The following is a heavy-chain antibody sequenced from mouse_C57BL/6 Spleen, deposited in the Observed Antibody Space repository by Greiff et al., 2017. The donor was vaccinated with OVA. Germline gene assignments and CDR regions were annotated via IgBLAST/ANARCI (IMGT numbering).Heavy chain of an antibody. CDR2: INPNNGGT. D-gene: IGHD1-1*01. J-gene: IGHJ4*01. Sequence: EVKLQQSGPELVKPGASVKIPCKASGYTFTDYNMDWVKQSHGKSLEWIGDINPNNGGTIYNQKFKGKATLTVDKSSSTAYMELRSLTSEDTAVYYCARRYGSRGDYAMDYWGQGTSVTVSS. CDR3: ARRYGSRGDYAMDY. V-gene: IGHV1-18*01. CDR1: GYTFTDYN.